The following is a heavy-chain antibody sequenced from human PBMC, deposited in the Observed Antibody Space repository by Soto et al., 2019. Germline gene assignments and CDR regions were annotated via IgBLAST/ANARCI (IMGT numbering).Heavy chain of an antibody. J-gene: IGHJ4*02. CDR1: GFTFSSYA. CDR3: ARRNKPGIAVAGPFDY. CDR2: ISYDGSNK. V-gene: IGHV3-30-3*01. D-gene: IGHD6-19*01. Sequence: GSLRLSCAASGFTFSSYAMHWVRQAPGKGLEWVAVISYDGSNKYYADSVKGRFTISRDNSKNTLYLQMNSLRAEDTAVYYCARRNKPGIAVAGPFDYSGQGTLVTVSS.